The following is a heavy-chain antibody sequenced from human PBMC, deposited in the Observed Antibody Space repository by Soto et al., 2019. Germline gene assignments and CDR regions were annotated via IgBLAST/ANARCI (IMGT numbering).Heavy chain of an antibody. V-gene: IGHV3-23*01. J-gene: IGHJ4*02. CDR2: ISGSGGST. Sequence: PGGSLRLSCAASGFTFSSYAMSWVRQAPGKGLEWVSAISGSGGSTYYADSVKGRFTISRDNSKNTLYLQMNSLRAEDTAVYYCAKDIAYYDSSGTLWYWGQGTLVTVSS. CDR3: AKDIAYYDSSGTLWY. CDR1: GFTFSSYA. D-gene: IGHD3-22*01.